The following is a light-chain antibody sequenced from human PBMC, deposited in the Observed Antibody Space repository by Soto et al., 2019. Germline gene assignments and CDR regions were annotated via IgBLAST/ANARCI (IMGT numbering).Light chain of an antibody. CDR3: QQYGSSGT. V-gene: IGKV3-20*01. CDR2: GAS. Sequence: EIVLTQSPGPLSLSPGERATLSCRASQSVSNNYLAWYKQKPGQAPRLLIYGASNRATGIPDRFSGSGSGTDFTLTIRRLEPEDFAVYYCQQYGSSGTFGQGTKVDIK. J-gene: IGKJ1*01. CDR1: QSVSNNY.